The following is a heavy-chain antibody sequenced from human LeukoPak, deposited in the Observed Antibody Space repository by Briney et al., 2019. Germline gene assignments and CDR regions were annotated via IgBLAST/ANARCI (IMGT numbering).Heavy chain of an antibody. CDR3: ARHGRIQLWLRRSDYYYGMDV. CDR2: IYPGDSDT. Sequence: GESLKISCKGSGYSFTSYWIGWVRQMPGKGLEWMGIIYPGDSDTRYSPSFQGHVTISADESITTAYLQWSSLKASDTAMYYCARHGRIQLWLRRSDYYYGMDVWGQGTTVTVSS. J-gene: IGHJ6*02. V-gene: IGHV5-51*01. D-gene: IGHD5-18*01. CDR1: GYSFTSYW.